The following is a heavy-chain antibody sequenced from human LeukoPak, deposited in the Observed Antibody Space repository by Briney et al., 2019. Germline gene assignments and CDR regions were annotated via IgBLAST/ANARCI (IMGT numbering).Heavy chain of an antibody. CDR3: ARERIAATGTNWFDP. Sequence: GGSLRLSCAASGFTFSSYAMHWVRQAPGKGLEWVAVISYDGSNKYYADSVKGRFTISRDNSKNTLYLQMNSLRAEDTAVYYCARERIAATGTNWFDPWGQGTLVTVS. CDR1: GFTFSSYA. J-gene: IGHJ5*02. CDR2: ISYDGSNK. D-gene: IGHD6-13*01. V-gene: IGHV3-30*04.